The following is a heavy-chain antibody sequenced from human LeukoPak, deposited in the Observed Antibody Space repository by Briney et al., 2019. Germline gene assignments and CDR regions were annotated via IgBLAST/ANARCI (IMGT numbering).Heavy chain of an antibody. D-gene: IGHD3-22*01. V-gene: IGHV4-38-2*01. Sequence: SETLSLTCAVSGYSISSGYYWGWIRQPPGKGLEWIGSIYHSGSTYYNPSLKSRVTISVDTSKNQFSLKLSSVTAADTAVYYCARVADYYDSSGYLHAEYFQHWGQGTLVTVSS. CDR3: ARVADYYDSSGYLHAEYFQH. CDR2: IYHSGST. J-gene: IGHJ1*01. CDR1: GYSISSGYY.